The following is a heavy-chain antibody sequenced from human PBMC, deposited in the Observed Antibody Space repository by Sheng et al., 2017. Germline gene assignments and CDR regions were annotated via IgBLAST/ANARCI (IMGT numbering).Heavy chain of an antibody. CDR1: GFTFSSYA. V-gene: IGHV3-30*04. D-gene: IGHD1-1*01. CDR3: ARDDWERGGYYFDY. CDR2: ISYDGSNK. Sequence: QVQLVESGGGVVQPGRSLRLSCAASGFTFSSYAMHWVRQAPGKGLEWVAVISYDGSNKYYADSVKGRFTISRDNSKNTLYLQMNSLRAEDTAVYYCARDDWERGGYYFDYWGQGTLVTVSS. J-gene: IGHJ4*02.